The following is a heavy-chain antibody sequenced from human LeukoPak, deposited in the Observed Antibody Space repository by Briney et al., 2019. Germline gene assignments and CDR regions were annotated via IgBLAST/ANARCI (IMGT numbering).Heavy chain of an antibody. Sequence: GESLKISCKGSGYIFTNYWIGWVRQMPGIALEWMGIIYPGDSDFKYSPSFQGQVTISADKSISTAYLQWSSLKASDTAMYYCARGEMATTHPYFDYWGQGTLVTVSS. D-gene: IGHD5-24*01. V-gene: IGHV5-51*01. CDR1: GYIFTNYW. J-gene: IGHJ4*02. CDR2: IYPGDSDF. CDR3: ARGEMATTHPYFDY.